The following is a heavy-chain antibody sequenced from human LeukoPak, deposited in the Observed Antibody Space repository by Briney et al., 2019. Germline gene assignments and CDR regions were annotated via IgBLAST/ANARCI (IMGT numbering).Heavy chain of an antibody. V-gene: IGHV3-48*03. CDR1: GFTFSSYE. Sequence: GGSPRLSCAASGFTFSSYEMNWVRQAPGKGLEWVSYISSSGSTIYYADCVKGRFTISRDNAKNSLYLQMNSLRAEDTAVYYCARGGIQLWRTFDYWGQGTLVTVSS. CDR2: ISSSGSTI. J-gene: IGHJ4*02. D-gene: IGHD5-18*01. CDR3: ARGGIQLWRTFDY.